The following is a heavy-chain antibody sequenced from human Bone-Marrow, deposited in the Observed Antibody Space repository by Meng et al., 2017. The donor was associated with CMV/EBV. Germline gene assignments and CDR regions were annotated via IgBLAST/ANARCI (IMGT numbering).Heavy chain of an antibody. CDR2: IIPFCGIA. CDR1: GGTFSSYA. CDR3: ARLGRLRFLDY. D-gene: IGHD5-12*01. J-gene: IGHJ4*02. V-gene: IGHV1-69*05. Sequence: SVKVSCKASGGTFSSYAISWVRQAPGQGLEWMGGIIPFCGIANYAQKFQGRVTITTDESTSTAYTELSSLRSEDTAVYYWARLGRLRFLDYWGQGTLVTVSS.